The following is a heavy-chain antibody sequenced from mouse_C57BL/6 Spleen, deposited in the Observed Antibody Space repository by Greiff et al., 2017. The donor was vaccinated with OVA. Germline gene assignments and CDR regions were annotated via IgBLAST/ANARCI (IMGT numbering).Heavy chain of an antibody. CDR2: INPGSGGT. J-gene: IGHJ3*01. CDR3: AHYGSSYGFAY. V-gene: IGHV1-54*01. D-gene: IGHD1-1*01. CDR1: GYAFTNYL. Sequence: QVQLQQSGAELVRPGTSVKVSCKASGYAFTNYLIEWVKQRPGQGLEWIGVINPGSGGTNYNEKFKGKATLTADKSSSTAYMQLSSLTSEDSAVYFCAHYGSSYGFAYWGQGTLVTVSA.